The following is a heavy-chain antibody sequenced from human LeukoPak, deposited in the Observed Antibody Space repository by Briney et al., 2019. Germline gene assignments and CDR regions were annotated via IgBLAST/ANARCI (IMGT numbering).Heavy chain of an antibody. V-gene: IGHV3-33*06. Sequence: PGGSLRLSCAASGFTFSSYGMHWVRQAPGKGLEWVAVIWYDGSNKYYADSVKGRFTISRDNSKNTLYLQMNSLRAEDTAVYYCAKFSAPTSNWGQGTMVTVSS. CDR2: IWYDGSNK. J-gene: IGHJ3*01. CDR3: AKFSAPTSN. CDR1: GFTFSSYG.